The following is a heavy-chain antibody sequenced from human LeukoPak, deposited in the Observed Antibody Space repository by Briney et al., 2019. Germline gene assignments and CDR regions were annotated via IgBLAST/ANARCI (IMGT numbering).Heavy chain of an antibody. D-gene: IGHD2-8*01. Sequence: GGSLRLSCAASGFTFSSYGMHWVRQAPGKGLEWVAVIWFDGTNKYSADSLQGRFAMSRDNSKNTLYLHRNSLRAEDTAVYYCARGRFCTNGVCYDSSFYGLDVWGQGTTATVAS. V-gene: IGHV3-33*01. CDR3: ARGRFCTNGVCYDSSFYGLDV. CDR1: GFTFSSYG. CDR2: IWFDGTNK. J-gene: IGHJ6*02.